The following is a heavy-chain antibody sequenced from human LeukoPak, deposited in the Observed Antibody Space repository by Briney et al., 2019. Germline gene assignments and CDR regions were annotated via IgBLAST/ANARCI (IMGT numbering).Heavy chain of an antibody. CDR2: ISGSGGGT. D-gene: IGHD3-3*01. CDR3: AKTPGRFGVVIPFDY. Sequence: GGSLRLSCAASGFTFSSYAMSWVRQAPGKGLEWVSAISGSGGGTYYADSVKGRFTISRDNSKNTLYLQMNSLRAEDTAVYYCAKTPGRFGVVIPFDYWGQGTLVTVSS. J-gene: IGHJ4*02. V-gene: IGHV3-23*01. CDR1: GFTFSSYA.